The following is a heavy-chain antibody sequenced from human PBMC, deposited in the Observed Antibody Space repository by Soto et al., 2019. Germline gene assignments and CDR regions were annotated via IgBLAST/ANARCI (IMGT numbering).Heavy chain of an antibody. Sequence: QVQLVQSGAEVKKPGSSVKVSCKASGGTFSNYAITWVRQAPGQGLEWLGRIIPIFGSANYAQKFQGRVTVNADESTTTAYRDLSSLRSDDTAVYYCAKDGGKDGYFGNWFDPGGQGTLVTVSS. D-gene: IGHD5-12*01. J-gene: IGHJ5*02. V-gene: IGHV1-69*15. CDR3: AKDGGKDGYFGNWFDP. CDR2: IIPIFGSA. CDR1: GGTFSNYA.